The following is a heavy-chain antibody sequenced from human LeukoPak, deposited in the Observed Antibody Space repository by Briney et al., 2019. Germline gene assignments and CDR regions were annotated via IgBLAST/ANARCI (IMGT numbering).Heavy chain of an antibody. CDR1: GFTFSSYE. CDR3: AREMAGIMYGYSGSFDY. V-gene: IGHV3-48*03. J-gene: IGHJ4*02. D-gene: IGHD5-12*01. CDR2: ISSSGSTI. Sequence: PGGSLRLSCAASGFTFSSYEMNWVRQAPGKGLEWVSYISSSGSTIYYADSVKGRFTISRDNAKNSLYLQMNSLRAEDTAVYYCAREMAGIMYGYSGSFDYWGQGTLVTVSS.